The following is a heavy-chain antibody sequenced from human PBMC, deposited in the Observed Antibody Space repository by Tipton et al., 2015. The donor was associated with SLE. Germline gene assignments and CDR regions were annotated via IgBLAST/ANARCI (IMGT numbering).Heavy chain of an antibody. CDR1: GFTFSSYG. D-gene: IGHD6-13*01. CDR3: VKDWGSSSWYLYYGMDV. CDR2: ISYDGSNK. J-gene: IGHJ6*02. V-gene: IGHV3-30*19. Sequence: RSLRLSCAASGFTFSSYGMHWVRQAPGKGLEWVAVISYDGSNKYYADSVKGRFTISRDNSKNTLYLQMSSLRAEDTAVYYCVKDWGSSSWYLYYGMDVWGQGTTVTVSS.